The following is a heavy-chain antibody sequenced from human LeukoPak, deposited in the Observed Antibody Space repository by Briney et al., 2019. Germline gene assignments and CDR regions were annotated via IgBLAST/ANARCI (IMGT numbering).Heavy chain of an antibody. CDR3: ARGRGGSYWVRHAFDI. CDR1: GFTFSSYG. CDR2: ISYDGSNK. Sequence: GGSLRLSCAASGFTFSSYGMHWVRQAPGKGLEWVAVISYDGSNKYYADSVKGRFTISRDNSKNTLYLQMNSLRAEDTAVYYCARGRGGSYWVRHAFDIWGQGTMVTVSS. V-gene: IGHV3-30*03. J-gene: IGHJ3*02. D-gene: IGHD1-26*01.